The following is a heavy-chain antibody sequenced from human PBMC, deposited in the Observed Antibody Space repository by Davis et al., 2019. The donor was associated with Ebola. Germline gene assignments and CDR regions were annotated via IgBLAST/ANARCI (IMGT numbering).Heavy chain of an antibody. Sequence: AASVKVSCKASGGTFSRYAISWVRQAPGQGLEWMGGIIPIFGTANYAQNFRGRVTITADESTSTAYMELSSLGSEDTAVYYCARSVPDSQYFDLWGRGTLVTVSS. CDR1: GGTFSRYA. CDR3: ARSVPDSQYFDL. V-gene: IGHV1-69*13. D-gene: IGHD1-14*01. J-gene: IGHJ2*01. CDR2: IIPIFGTA.